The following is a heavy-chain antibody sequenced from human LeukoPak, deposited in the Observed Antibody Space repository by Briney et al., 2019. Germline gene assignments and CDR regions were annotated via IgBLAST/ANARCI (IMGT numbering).Heavy chain of an antibody. Sequence: SETLSLTCAVYGGSFSGYYWSWIRQPPGKGLEWIGEINHSGSTNYNPPLKSRVTISVDTSKNQFSLKLSSVTAADTAVYYCARGPRVVVVPAAQRKGWFDPWGQGTLVTVSS. V-gene: IGHV4-34*01. D-gene: IGHD2-2*01. CDR1: GGSFSGYY. CDR2: INHSGST. CDR3: ARGPRVVVVPAAQRKGWFDP. J-gene: IGHJ5*02.